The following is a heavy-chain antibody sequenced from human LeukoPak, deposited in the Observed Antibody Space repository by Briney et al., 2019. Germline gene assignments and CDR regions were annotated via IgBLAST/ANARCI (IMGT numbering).Heavy chain of an antibody. J-gene: IGHJ4*02. V-gene: IGHV3-30*18. CDR3: VKDQGEAIVPRRFDY. Sequence: GGSLRLSCAASGFTFSSYGMHWVRQAPGKGLEWVAVVSSDGRNEYYADSVRGRFTISRDNSRNTLYLQMNSLRAEDTAVYYCVKDQGEAIVPRRFDYWGQGTLVTVSS. CDR1: GFTFSSYG. D-gene: IGHD6-6*01. CDR2: VSSDGRNE.